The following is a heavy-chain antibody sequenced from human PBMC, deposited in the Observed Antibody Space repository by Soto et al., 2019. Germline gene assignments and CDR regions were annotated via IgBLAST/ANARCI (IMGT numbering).Heavy chain of an antibody. J-gene: IGHJ3*02. CDR2: INHAGST. V-gene: IGHV4-34*01. D-gene: IGHD4-4*01. CDR3: ARDSTRRGACDI. CDR1: SGSFSVYY. Sequence: PSETLSLTCAVYSGSFSVYYWNWIRQSPGKGLEWIGEINHAGSTNYNPSLKSRVTISVDTSKNQFSLKLSSVTAADTAVYFCARDSTRRGACDIWGQGIMVTVSS.